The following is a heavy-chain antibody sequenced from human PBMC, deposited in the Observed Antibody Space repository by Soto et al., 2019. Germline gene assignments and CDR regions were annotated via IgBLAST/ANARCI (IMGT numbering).Heavy chain of an antibody. CDR3: ASHPKGATVTTFLGDYFDY. J-gene: IGHJ4*02. Sequence: GGSLRLSCAASGFTFSSYWMSWVRQAPGKGLEWVANIKQDGSEKYYVDSVKGRFTISRANAKNSLYLQMNSLRSEDTAVYYCASHPKGATVTTFLGDYFDYWGQGTLVTVSS. CDR2: IKQDGSEK. D-gene: IGHD4-17*01. CDR1: GFTFSSYW. V-gene: IGHV3-7*01.